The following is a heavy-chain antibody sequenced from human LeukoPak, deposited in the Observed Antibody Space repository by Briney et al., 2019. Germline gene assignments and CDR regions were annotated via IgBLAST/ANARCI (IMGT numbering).Heavy chain of an antibody. J-gene: IGHJ4*02. D-gene: IGHD5-18*01. Sequence: PGGSLRLSCAASGFTFSSYAMSWVRQAPGKGLEWVSAISGSGGSTYYADSVKGRFTISRDNSKNTLYLQMNSLRAEDTAVYYCAKERDTAMVSWYYFDYWGQGTLVTVSS. CDR3: AKERDTAMVSWYYFDY. CDR1: GFTFSSYA. CDR2: ISGSGGST. V-gene: IGHV3-23*01.